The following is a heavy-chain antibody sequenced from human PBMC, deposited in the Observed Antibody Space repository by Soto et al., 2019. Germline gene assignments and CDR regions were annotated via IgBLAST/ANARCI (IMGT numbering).Heavy chain of an antibody. Sequence: ASVKVSCKASGYTFTSYAMHWVRQAPGQRLEWMGWINAGNGNTKYSQKFQGRVTITRDTSASTAYMELSSLRSEDTAVYYCARDALLWFGELSSYGMDVWGQGTTVTVSS. D-gene: IGHD3-10*01. J-gene: IGHJ6*02. V-gene: IGHV1-3*01. CDR1: GYTFTSYA. CDR2: INAGNGNT. CDR3: ARDALLWFGELSSYGMDV.